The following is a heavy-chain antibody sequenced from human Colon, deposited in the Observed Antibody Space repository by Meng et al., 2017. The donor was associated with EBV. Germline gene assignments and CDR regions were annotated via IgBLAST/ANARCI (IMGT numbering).Heavy chain of an antibody. V-gene: IGHV4-30-2*01. J-gene: IGHJ4*02. D-gene: IGHD3-9*01. CDR2: IYHSGSA. CDR3: ARGYVAYPD. CDR1: GGSISSGANS. Sequence: QLQLQECGPGLVKPSQTLSLTCTVSGGSISSGANSWHWIRQPPGKGLEWIGYIYHSGSAYYNPSLKSRVTLSVDRSKNQFSLKLTSVTAADTAVYYCARGYVAYPDWGQGTLVTVSS.